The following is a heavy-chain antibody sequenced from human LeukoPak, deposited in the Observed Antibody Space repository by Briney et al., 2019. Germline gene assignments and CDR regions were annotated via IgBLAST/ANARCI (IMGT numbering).Heavy chain of an antibody. CDR3: ARGPQALYDFWSGYYYYGMDV. V-gene: IGHV3-30*04. D-gene: IGHD3-3*01. Sequence: GESLRLSCAASGFTFSDYAMDWVRRAPGKGLEWVAVISYDGSNKYYADSVKGRFTISRDNSKNTLYLQMNSLRAEDTAVYYCARGPQALYDFWSGYYYYGMDVWGQGTTVTVSS. J-gene: IGHJ6*02. CDR1: GFTFSDYA. CDR2: ISYDGSNK.